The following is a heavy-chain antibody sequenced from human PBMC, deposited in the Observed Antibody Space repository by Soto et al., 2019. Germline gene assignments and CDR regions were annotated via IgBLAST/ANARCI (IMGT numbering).Heavy chain of an antibody. J-gene: IGHJ6*02. Sequence: PSETLSLTCTVSCGSISSGGYYWSWIRQHPGKGLEWIGYIYYSGSTYYNPSLKSRVTISVDTSKNQFSLKLSSVTAADTAVYYCARVVVATTRAYYCYVMDVWGQGTTVTVS. CDR1: CGSISSGGYY. V-gene: IGHV4-31*03. CDR3: ARVVVATTRAYYCYVMDV. CDR2: IYYSGST. D-gene: IGHD5-12*01.